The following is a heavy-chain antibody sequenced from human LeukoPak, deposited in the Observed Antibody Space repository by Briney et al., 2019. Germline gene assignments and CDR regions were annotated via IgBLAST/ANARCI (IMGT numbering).Heavy chain of an antibody. CDR1: GGSISSGGYS. Sequence: SQTLSLTCTVSGGSISSGGYSWSWIRQHPGKGLEWIGYIYYSGSTYYNPSLKSRVTISVDTSKNQFSLKLSSVTAADTAVYYCARNYYDSSVGAFDYWGQGTLVTVSS. J-gene: IGHJ4*02. CDR2: IYYSGST. CDR3: ARNYYDSSVGAFDY. V-gene: IGHV4-31*03. D-gene: IGHD3-22*01.